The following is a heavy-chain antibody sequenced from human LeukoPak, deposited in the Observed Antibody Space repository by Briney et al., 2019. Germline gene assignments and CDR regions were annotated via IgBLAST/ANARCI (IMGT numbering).Heavy chain of an antibody. V-gene: IGHV4-4*07. CDR2: IYTSGST. D-gene: IGHD3-3*01. CDR1: GGSISSYY. Sequence: TSETLSLTCTVSGGSISSYYWSWIRQPAGKGLEGIGRIYTSGSTNYNPSLKSRVTMSVDTPKNQFSLKLSSVTAADTAVYYCARSEFWSGYLDYWGQGTLVTVSS. J-gene: IGHJ4*02. CDR3: ARSEFWSGYLDY.